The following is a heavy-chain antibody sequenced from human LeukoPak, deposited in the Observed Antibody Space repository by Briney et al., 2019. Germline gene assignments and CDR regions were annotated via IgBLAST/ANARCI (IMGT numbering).Heavy chain of an antibody. J-gene: IGHJ4*02. CDR2: IYYSGTT. V-gene: IGHV4-59*12. Sequence: SETLSLTCTVSGGSISSYYWSWIRQPPGKGLEWIGYIYYSGTTNYNPSLKSRVTISVDTSKNQFSLKLSSVTAADTAVYYCARTRGPRMYYYDSSGYKFDYWGQGTLVTVSS. D-gene: IGHD3-22*01. CDR1: GGSISSYY. CDR3: ARTRGPRMYYYDSSGYKFDY.